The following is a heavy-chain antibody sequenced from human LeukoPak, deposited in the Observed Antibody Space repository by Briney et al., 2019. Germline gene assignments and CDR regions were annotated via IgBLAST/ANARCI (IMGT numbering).Heavy chain of an antibody. Sequence: GALRLSCAASGFTFSSYAMSWVRQAPGKGLEWVSAISGSGGSTYYADSVKGRFTISRDNSRNTLYLQMNSLRAEDTAVYYCAEAHGVGYYYDSSGYYLDYFDYWGQGTLVTVSS. D-gene: IGHD3-22*01. J-gene: IGHJ4*02. CDR2: ISGSGGST. CDR1: GFTFSSYA. CDR3: AEAHGVGYYYDSSGYYLDYFDY. V-gene: IGHV3-23*01.